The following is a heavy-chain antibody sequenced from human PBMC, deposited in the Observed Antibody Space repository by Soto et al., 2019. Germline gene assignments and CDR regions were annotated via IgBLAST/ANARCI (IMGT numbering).Heavy chain of an antibody. CDR3: GRHVDILNRLELRLYFFDY. J-gene: IGHJ4*02. V-gene: IGHV4-59*05. Sequence: SETLSLTCTVSRGSISSYYWSWIRQPPGKGLEWIGSIYYSGSTYYNPSLKSRVTISVDTSKNQFSLKLSSVTAADTAVYYCGRHVDILNRLELRLYFFDYWGQGTLVTVSS. CDR1: RGSISSYY. D-gene: IGHD1-7*01. CDR2: IYYSGST.